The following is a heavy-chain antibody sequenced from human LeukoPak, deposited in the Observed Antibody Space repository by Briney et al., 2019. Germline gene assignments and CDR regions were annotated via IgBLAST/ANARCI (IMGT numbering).Heavy chain of an antibody. V-gene: IGHV3-66*02. Sequence: PGGSLRLSCAASGFTFSSYSMSWVRQAPGKGLEWVSVIYSGGSTYYADSVKGRFTISRDNSKNTLYLQMNSLRAEDTAVYYCARAFSPFDYWGQGTLVTVSS. CDR3: ARAFSPFDY. J-gene: IGHJ4*02. D-gene: IGHD3-3*01. CDR1: GFTFSSYS. CDR2: IYSGGST.